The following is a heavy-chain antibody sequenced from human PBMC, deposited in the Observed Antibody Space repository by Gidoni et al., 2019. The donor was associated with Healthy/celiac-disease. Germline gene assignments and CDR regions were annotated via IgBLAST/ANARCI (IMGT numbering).Heavy chain of an antibody. Sequence: EVQLVESGGGLVKPGGSLRLSCAASGFTLRSYSMNWVRQAPGKGLEWVSSISSSSSYIYYADSVKGRFTISRDNAKNSLYLQMNSLRAEDTAVYYCAARYCSGGSCYSVPDYWGQGTLVTVSS. J-gene: IGHJ4*02. D-gene: IGHD2-15*01. CDR2: ISSSSSYI. CDR3: AARYCSGGSCYSVPDY. V-gene: IGHV3-21*01. CDR1: GFTLRSYS.